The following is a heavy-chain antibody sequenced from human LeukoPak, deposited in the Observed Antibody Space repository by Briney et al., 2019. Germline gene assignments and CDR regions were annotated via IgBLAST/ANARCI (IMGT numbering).Heavy chain of an antibody. V-gene: IGHV1-18*01. CDR3: ARMGVEMGYYYFDY. J-gene: IGHJ4*02. Sequence: ASVKVSCKASGYTFTSYGISWVRQAPGQGLEWMGWISAYNGNTNYAQKFQGRVTMTRDTSTSTVYMELSSLRSEDTAVYYCARMGVEMGYYYFDYWGQGTLVTVSS. CDR1: GYTFTSYG. D-gene: IGHD1-26*01. CDR2: ISAYNGNT.